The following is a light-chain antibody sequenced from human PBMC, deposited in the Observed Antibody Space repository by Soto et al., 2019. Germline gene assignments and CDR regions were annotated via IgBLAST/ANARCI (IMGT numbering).Light chain of an antibody. Sequence: DIQMTQSPSSLSASVGDRVTITCRASQSISSYLNWYQQKPGKAPKLLIYAASSLQSGVPARFSGSGSGTEFTLTISSLQPEDFAVYYCQQYYNWPRTFGQGTKVDI. CDR1: QSISSY. V-gene: IGKV1-39*01. J-gene: IGKJ1*01. CDR2: AAS. CDR3: QQYYNWPRT.